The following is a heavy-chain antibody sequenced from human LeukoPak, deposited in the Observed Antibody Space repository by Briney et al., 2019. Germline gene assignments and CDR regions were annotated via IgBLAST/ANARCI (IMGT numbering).Heavy chain of an antibody. CDR1: GFTVSSDY. D-gene: IGHD3-22*01. Sequence: GRSLRLSFAASGFTVSSDYMSWVRQAPGKGLEWVSVIYSGGSTYYADSVKGRFTISRDNSKNTLYLQMNSLRAEDTAVYYCARGGGGYYDSSGYAFDYWGQGTLVTVSS. J-gene: IGHJ4*02. V-gene: IGHV3-66*01. CDR2: IYSGGST. CDR3: ARGGGGYYDSSGYAFDY.